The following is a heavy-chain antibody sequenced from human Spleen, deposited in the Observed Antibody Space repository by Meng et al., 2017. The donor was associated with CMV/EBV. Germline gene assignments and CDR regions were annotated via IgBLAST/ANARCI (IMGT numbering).Heavy chain of an antibody. Sequence: GESLKISCAASGFTFSTHNMNWVRQAPGKGLEWVSSISSSSTYKFSADSVKGRFTISRDDAKNSLYLQMNSLRAEDTAVYYCARDRMVRGIIGYYYGMDVWGQGTTVTVSS. J-gene: IGHJ6*02. D-gene: IGHD3-10*01. CDR3: ARDRMVRGIIGYYYGMDV. CDR2: ISSSSTYK. CDR1: GFTFSTHN. V-gene: IGHV3-21*01.